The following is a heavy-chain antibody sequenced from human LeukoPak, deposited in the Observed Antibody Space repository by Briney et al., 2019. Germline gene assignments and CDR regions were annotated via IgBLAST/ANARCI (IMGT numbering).Heavy chain of an antibody. CDR3: ARTGYYASTGYFDY. CDR1: GFSLRARGMR. D-gene: IGHD3-9*01. Sequence: SGPAVVKPTYTLTLTCYFSGFSLRARGMRVSWIRQPPAKALEWLVRIDLDDDKFYSNSLKTRLTISKDTSKNHVVLTMTNMDPVDTATYYCARTGYYASTGYFDYWGQGTLVTVSS. V-gene: IGHV2-70*04. J-gene: IGHJ4*02. CDR2: IDLDDDK.